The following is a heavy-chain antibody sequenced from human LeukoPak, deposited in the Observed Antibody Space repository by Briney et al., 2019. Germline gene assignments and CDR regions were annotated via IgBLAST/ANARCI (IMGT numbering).Heavy chain of an antibody. CDR1: GGSISSSSYY. V-gene: IGHV4-39*01. J-gene: IGHJ4*02. D-gene: IGHD6-25*01. CDR2: IYYSGST. Sequence: SETLSLTCTVSGGSISSSSYYWGWIRQPPGKGLEWIGSIYYSGSTYYNPSLKSRVTISVDTSKNQFSLKLSSVTAADTAVYYCARKRDPRGALDYWGQGTLVTVSS. CDR3: ARKRDPRGALDY.